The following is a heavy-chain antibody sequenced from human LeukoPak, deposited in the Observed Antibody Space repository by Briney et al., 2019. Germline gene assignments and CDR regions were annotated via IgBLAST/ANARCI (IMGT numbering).Heavy chain of an antibody. CDR1: GGSFSGYY. Sequence: ASETLSLTCAVYGGSFSGYYWTWIRQPPGKGLEWIGEIIDTGSTKYTSSLKSRVTISVDTSKNQFSLKLSSVTAADTAVHYCARDLAYCGGDCYSYAFDIWGQGTMVTVSS. CDR2: IIDTGST. J-gene: IGHJ3*02. CDR3: ARDLAYCGGDCYSYAFDI. D-gene: IGHD2-21*02. V-gene: IGHV4-34*12.